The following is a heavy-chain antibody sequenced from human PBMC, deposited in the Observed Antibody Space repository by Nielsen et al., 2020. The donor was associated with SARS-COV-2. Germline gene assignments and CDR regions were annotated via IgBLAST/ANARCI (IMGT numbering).Heavy chain of an antibody. D-gene: IGHD3-9*01. V-gene: IGHV3-9*02. J-gene: IGHJ6*02. Sequence: GGSLRLSCGASGFPSDAYAMPWAGRVPGKGLSWISGISWNSGSIGYADSVKGRFTIPRDNAKNSLYLQMNSLRAEDTALYYCANLVTSPNYGMDVWGQGTTVTVSS. CDR2: ISWNSGSI. CDR3: ANLVTSPNYGMDV. CDR1: GFPSDAYA.